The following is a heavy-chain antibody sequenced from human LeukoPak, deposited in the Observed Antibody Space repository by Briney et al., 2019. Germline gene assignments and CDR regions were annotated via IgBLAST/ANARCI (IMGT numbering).Heavy chain of an antibody. D-gene: IGHD1-26*01. CDR1: GGSISGYY. Sequence: PSETLSLTCSVSGGSISGYYWSWIRQPPGKGLEWIGYIYYSGSTNYNPSLKSRVTISVDTSKNQFSLKLSSVTAADTAVYYCARDSPLSGSYYSAPIWGQGTMVTVSS. J-gene: IGHJ3*02. CDR2: IYYSGST. V-gene: IGHV4-59*01. CDR3: ARDSPLSGSYYSAPI.